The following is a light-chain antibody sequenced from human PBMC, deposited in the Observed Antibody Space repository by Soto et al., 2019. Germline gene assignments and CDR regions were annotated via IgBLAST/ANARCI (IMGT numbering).Light chain of an antibody. CDR1: PSISNY. CDR2: ATS. Sequence: EIQMTQSPSSLSASVGDRVTITCRASPSISNYLNWYQHKSGKAPELLIYATSNLQTGAPSRFSGSGSGTDFTLTISSLQPEDFATYYCQQSYSTPLTFGGGTKVEI. V-gene: IGKV1-39*01. CDR3: QQSYSTPLT. J-gene: IGKJ4*01.